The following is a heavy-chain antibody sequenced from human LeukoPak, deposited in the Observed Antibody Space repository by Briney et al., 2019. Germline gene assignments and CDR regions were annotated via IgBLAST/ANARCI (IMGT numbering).Heavy chain of an antibody. J-gene: IGHJ4*02. V-gene: IGHV3-48*03. D-gene: IGHD2-2*01. CDR1: GFTFSSYE. CDR3: AKISLYCSSTSCPEYYFDY. CDR2: ISSSGSTI. Sequence: GGSLRLSCAASGFTFSSYEMNWVRQAAGKGLEWVSYISSSGSTIYYADSVKGRFTISRDNAKNSLYLQMNSLRAEDTAVYYCAKISLYCSSTSCPEYYFDYWGQGTLVTVSS.